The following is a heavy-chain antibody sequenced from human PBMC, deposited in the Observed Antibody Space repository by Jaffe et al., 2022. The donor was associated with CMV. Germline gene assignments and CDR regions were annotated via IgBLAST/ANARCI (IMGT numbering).Heavy chain of an antibody. D-gene: IGHD2-2*01. CDR3: TTDGPFIVVVPGYLYYYYYGMDV. V-gene: IGHV3-15*01. Sequence: EVQLVESGGGLVKPGGSLRLSCAASGFTFSNAWMSWVRQAPGKGLEWVGRIKSKTDGGTTDYAAPVKGRFTISRDDSKNTLYLQMNSLKTEDTAVYYCTTDGPFIVVVPGYLYYYYYGMDVWGQGTTVTVSS. CDR2: IKSKTDGGTT. J-gene: IGHJ6*02. CDR1: GFTFSNAW.